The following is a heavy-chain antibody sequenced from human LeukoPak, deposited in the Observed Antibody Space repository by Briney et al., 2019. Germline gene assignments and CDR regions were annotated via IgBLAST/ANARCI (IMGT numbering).Heavy chain of an antibody. CDR3: AKTPMIVVVITTLFDY. CDR2: ISGSGGST. V-gene: IGHV3-23*01. J-gene: IGHJ4*02. CDR1: GFTFSSYA. Sequence: GGSLRLSCAASGFTFSSYAMSWVRQAPGKGPEWVSAISGSGGSTYYADSVKGRFTISRDNSKNTLYLQMNSLRAEDTAVYYCAKTPMIVVVITTLFDYWGQGTLVTVSS. D-gene: IGHD3-22*01.